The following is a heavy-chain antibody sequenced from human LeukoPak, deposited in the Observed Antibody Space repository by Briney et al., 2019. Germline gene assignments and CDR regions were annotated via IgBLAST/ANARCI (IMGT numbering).Heavy chain of an antibody. CDR2: IIPIFGTA. CDR1: GGTFSSYA. J-gene: IGHJ4*02. V-gene: IGHV1-69*06. D-gene: IGHD3-22*01. CDR3: ARELYYYDSSGYGY. Sequence: GASVKVSCKASGGTFSSYAISWVRQAPGQGLEWMGGIIPIFGTANYAQKFQGRVTITADKSTSTAYMELSSLRSEDTAVYYCARELYYYDSSGYGYWGQGTLVTVSS.